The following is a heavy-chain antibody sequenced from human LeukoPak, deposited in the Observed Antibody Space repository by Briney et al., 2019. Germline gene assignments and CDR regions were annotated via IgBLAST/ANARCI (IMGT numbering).Heavy chain of an antibody. V-gene: IGHV1-2*02. J-gene: IGHJ4*02. D-gene: IGHD5-24*01. CDR2: INPNSGGT. CDR3: AREGRNGYNEGYFDY. Sequence: GASVKVSCKASGYTFTDYYMHWVRQAPGQGLDWMGWINPNSGGTKYAQNFQGRVTLTTDTSINTAYMELSSLRSDDTAVYYCAREGRNGYNEGYFDYWGQGTLVTVSS. CDR1: GYTFTDYY.